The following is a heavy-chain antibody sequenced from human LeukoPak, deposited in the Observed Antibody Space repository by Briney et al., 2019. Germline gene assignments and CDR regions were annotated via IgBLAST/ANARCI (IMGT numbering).Heavy chain of an antibody. CDR1: GFTFSSYG. D-gene: IGHD4-11*01. CDR3: AKIDYSGTYNWFGP. V-gene: IGHV3-30*02. Sequence: GGSLRLSCAASGFTFSSYGMHWVSQAPGKRLEWVAFIRYDGSNKYYADSVKGRFTISRDNSKNTLYLQMNSLRAEDTAVYYCAKIDYSGTYNWFGPWGQGTLVTVSS. J-gene: IGHJ5*02. CDR2: IRYDGSNK.